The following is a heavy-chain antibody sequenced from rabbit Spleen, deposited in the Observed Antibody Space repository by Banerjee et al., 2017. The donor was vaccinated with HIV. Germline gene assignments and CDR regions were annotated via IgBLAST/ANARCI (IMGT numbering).Heavy chain of an antibody. Sequence: QQLVESGGGLVKPGASLTLTCKASGFSFSSGYDMCWVRQAPGKGPEWIACIRAGRGSSDYASWAKGRFTISKTSTTVTLQMTSLTAADTATYFCARDVGGREDFDLWGQGTLVTVS. CDR2: IRAGRGSS. CDR3: ARDVGGREDFDL. CDR1: GFSFSSGYD. D-gene: IGHD4-2*01. V-gene: IGHV1S40*01. J-gene: IGHJ4*01.